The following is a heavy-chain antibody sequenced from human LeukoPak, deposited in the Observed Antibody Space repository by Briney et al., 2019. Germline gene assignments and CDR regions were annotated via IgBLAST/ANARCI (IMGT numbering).Heavy chain of an antibody. D-gene: IGHD3-16*01. V-gene: IGHV1-2*02. CDR3: VRDLMTTQTWDFDY. CDR1: GYTFTGYY. CDR2: INPNSGAT. J-gene: IGHJ4*02. Sequence: ASVKVSCKGSGYTFTGYYMHWVRQATGQGLEWMAWINPNSGATHYAQRFQGRVTVTRDTSISTAYMELSSLESDDTAVYSCVRDLMTTQTWDFDYWGQGTLVSVSS.